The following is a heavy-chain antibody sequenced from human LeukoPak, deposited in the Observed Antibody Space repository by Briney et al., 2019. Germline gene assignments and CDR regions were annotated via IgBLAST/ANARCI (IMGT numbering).Heavy chain of an antibody. Sequence: GGSLRLSCAASGFTFSSYWMNWVRQAPGKGLVWVSRIASDGSSTTYADSVKGRFSISRDNAKNTLYLQMNSLRAEDTAVYYCAKKTGTNWFDPWGQGTLVTVSS. V-gene: IGHV3-74*01. D-gene: IGHD1-7*01. J-gene: IGHJ5*02. CDR1: GFTFSSYW. CDR3: AKKTGTNWFDP. CDR2: IASDGSST.